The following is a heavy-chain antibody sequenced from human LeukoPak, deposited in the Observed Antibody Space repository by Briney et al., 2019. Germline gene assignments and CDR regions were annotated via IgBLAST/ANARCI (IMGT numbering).Heavy chain of an antibody. D-gene: IGHD3-10*01. J-gene: IGHJ5*02. CDR3: ARSSTMVRGVSVWFDP. CDR1: GYTFTGYY. V-gene: IGHV1-2*02. Sequence: VASVKVSCKASGYTFTGYYMHWVRQAPGQGLEWMGWINPNSGGTNYAQKFQGRVTMTRDTSISTAYMELSRLRSDDTAVYYCARSSTMVRGVSVWFDPWGQGTLVTVSS. CDR2: INPNSGGT.